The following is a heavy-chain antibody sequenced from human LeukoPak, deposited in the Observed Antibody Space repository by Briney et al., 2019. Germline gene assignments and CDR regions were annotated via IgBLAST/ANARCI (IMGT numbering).Heavy chain of an antibody. D-gene: IGHD1-14*01. CDR2: MSWNSGSI. CDR3: AKQNPNLIIRQPNLDAFDI. V-gene: IGHV3-9*01. J-gene: IGHJ3*02. CDR1: GFTFDDYA. Sequence: PGGSLRLSCAASGFTFDDYAMHWVRHAPGKGLEWVSGMSWNSGSIGYADSVKGRFTISRDNSKNTLYLQMNSLRAEDTAVYYCAKQNPNLIIRQPNLDAFDIWGQGTMVTVSS.